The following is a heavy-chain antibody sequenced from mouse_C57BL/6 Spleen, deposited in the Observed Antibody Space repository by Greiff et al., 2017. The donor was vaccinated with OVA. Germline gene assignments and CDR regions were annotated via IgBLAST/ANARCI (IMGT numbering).Heavy chain of an antibody. V-gene: IGHV3-6*01. Sequence: EVKLQESGPGLVKPSQSLSLTCSVTGYSITSGYYWNWIRQFPGNKLEWMGYISYDGSNNYNPSLKNRISITRDTSKNQFFLKLNSVTTEDTATYYCASAYYSNPYDVWGTGTTVTVSS. CDR1: GYSITSGYY. CDR3: ASAYYSNPYDV. D-gene: IGHD2-5*01. CDR2: ISYDGSN. J-gene: IGHJ1*03.